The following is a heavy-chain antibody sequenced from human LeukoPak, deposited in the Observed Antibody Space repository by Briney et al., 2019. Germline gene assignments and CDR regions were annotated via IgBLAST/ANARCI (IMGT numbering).Heavy chain of an antibody. J-gene: IGHJ3*02. CDR3: ARSIVVVVAAADAFDI. D-gene: IGHD2-15*01. CDR1: GGSISSSGYY. Sequence: PSETLSLTCTVSGGSISSSGYYWGWIRQPPGKGLEWIGSIYYSGSTYYNPSLKSRVTISVDTSKNQFSLKLSSVTAADTAVYYCARSIVVVVAAADAFDIWGQGTMVTVSS. CDR2: IYYSGST. V-gene: IGHV4-39*01.